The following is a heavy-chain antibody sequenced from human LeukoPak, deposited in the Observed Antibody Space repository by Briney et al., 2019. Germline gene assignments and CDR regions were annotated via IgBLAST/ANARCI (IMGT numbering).Heavy chain of an antibody. J-gene: IGHJ1*01. CDR2: INHSGSS. CDR3: ARGEDGDYYFQH. V-gene: IGHV4-34*01. CDR1: GFTFSDYY. D-gene: IGHD4-17*01. Sequence: PGGSLRLSCAASGFTFSDYYMSWIRQAPGKGLEWIGEINHSGSSNYNPSLKSRVTISVDTSKNQFSLKLSSVTAADTAVYYCARGEDGDYYFQHWGQGTLVTVSS.